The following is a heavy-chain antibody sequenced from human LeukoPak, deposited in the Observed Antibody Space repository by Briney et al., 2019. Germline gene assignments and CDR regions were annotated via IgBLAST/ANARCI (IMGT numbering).Heavy chain of an antibody. CDR3: ARGEGYSYGYDY. J-gene: IGHJ4*02. D-gene: IGHD5-18*01. Sequence: LSLTCAVYGGSFSGYYWSWIRQPPGKGLEWVSYISSSGSTIYYADSVKGRFTISRDNAKNSLYLQMNSLRAEDTAVYYCARGEGYSYGYDYWGQGTLVTVSS. CDR1: GGSFSGYY. CDR2: ISSSGSTI. V-gene: IGHV3-11*04.